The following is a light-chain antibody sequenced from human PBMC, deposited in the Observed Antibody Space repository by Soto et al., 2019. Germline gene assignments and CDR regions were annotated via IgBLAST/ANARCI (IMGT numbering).Light chain of an antibody. J-gene: IGLJ1*01. V-gene: IGLV2-14*03. Sequence: QSALTQPASVSGSPGQSITLSCTGTSSEIGSYNYVSWYQQHPGKAPKLIIYDVSNRPSGVSNRFSGSKSGNTASLTISGLQAEDEADYYCSSYTGSSTPYVFGAGTKLTVL. CDR2: DVS. CDR3: SSYTGSSTPYV. CDR1: SSEIGSYNY.